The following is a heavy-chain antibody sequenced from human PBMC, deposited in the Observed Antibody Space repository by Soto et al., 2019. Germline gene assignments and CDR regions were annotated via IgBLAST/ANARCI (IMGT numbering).Heavy chain of an antibody. J-gene: IGHJ4*02. CDR3: AGFSSGEYGGNSGFVY. D-gene: IGHD2-21*02. CDR2: IYYSGNT. Sequence: QVQLQESGPGLVKPSQTLSLTCTVSGGSISIGDHYWSWIRHRPGKGLEWIGYIYYSGNTYYNPSLKCRIIMSVDTSKSQFSLRVSSVTAADTAIYYCAGFSSGEYGGNSGFVYWGQGTLVTVSS. CDR1: GGSISIGDHY. V-gene: IGHV4-31*03.